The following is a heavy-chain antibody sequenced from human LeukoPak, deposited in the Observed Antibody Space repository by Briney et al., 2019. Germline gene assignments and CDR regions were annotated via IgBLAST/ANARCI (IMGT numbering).Heavy chain of an antibody. D-gene: IGHD5-24*01. J-gene: IGHJ4*02. CDR2: MNADSSST. CDR1: GFTFGSHA. CDR3: ARRVPTITNPYFDY. Sequence: GGSLRLSCAASGFTFGSHAMSWVRQTPGMGLEWVSSMNADSSSTHYADSVKGRFTISRDNSKNTQYLQMNSLRAEDTAVYYCARRVPTITNPYFDYWGQGALVTVAS. V-gene: IGHV3-23*01.